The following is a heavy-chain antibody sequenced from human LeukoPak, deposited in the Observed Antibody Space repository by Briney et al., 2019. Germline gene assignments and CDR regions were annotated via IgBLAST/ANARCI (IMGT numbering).Heavy chain of an antibody. Sequence: SETLSLTCTVSGGSISSGVYYWSWIRQPPGKGLEWIGYIYYSGSTYYNPSLKSRVTISVDTSKNQFSLKLSSVTAADTAVYYCARDLLNEGNHLDYWGQGTLVTVSS. CDR3: ARDLLNEGNHLDY. D-gene: IGHD4-23*01. J-gene: IGHJ4*02. V-gene: IGHV4-30-4*01. CDR2: IYYSGST. CDR1: GGSISSGVYY.